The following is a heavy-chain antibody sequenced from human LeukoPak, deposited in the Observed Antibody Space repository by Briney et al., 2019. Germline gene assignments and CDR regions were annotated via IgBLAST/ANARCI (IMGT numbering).Heavy chain of an antibody. CDR1: GGSFSGYY. D-gene: IGHD3-9*01. CDR3: ARITILSGDYHYYGMDV. CDR2: INHSGST. V-gene: IGHV4-34*01. J-gene: IGHJ6*02. Sequence: SETLSLTCAVYGGSFSGYYWSWIRQPPGKGLEWIGEINHSGSTNYNPSLKSRVTISVDTSKNQFSLKLSSVTAADTAVYYCARITILSGDYHYYGMDVWGQGTTVTVSS.